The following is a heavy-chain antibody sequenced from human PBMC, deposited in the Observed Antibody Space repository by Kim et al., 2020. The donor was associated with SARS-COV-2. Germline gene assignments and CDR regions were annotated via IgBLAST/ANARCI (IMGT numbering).Heavy chain of an antibody. J-gene: IGHJ4*03. CDR3: ARGYYYGTTDYHLSGTSGQGRRGHLHPVPSASTRPTPVSPRPPSEKPTS. Sequence: GGSLRLSCAASGFTFSGYYMSWIRQAPGKGLEWLSEISSSGSDKYYADSVQGRFTISRDNAKNLLYLQMNSLRAEDTAVYYCARGYYYGTTDYHLSGTSGQGRRGHLHPVPSASTRPTPVSPRPPSEKPTSGGQGAL. V-gene: IGHV3-11*01. CDR1: GFTFSGYY. CDR2: ISSSGSDK. D-gene: IGHD3-10*01.